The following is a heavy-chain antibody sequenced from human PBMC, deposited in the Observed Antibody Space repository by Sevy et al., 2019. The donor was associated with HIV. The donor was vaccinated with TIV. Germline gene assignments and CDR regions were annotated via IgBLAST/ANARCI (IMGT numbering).Heavy chain of an antibody. CDR2: IYYSGST. CDR3: ARSPFYGLERLGYDY. V-gene: IGHV4-39*01. D-gene: IGHD1-1*01. CDR1: GGSISSSSYY. J-gene: IGHJ4*02. Sequence: SETLSLTCTVSGGSISSSSYYWGWIRQPPGKGLEWIGSIYYSGSTYYNPSLKSRVTISVDTSNNQFSLKLSSVTAADTAVYYCARSPFYGLERLGYDYWGQGTLVTVSS.